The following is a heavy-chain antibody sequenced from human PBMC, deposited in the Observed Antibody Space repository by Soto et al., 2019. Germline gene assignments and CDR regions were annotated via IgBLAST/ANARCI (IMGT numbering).Heavy chain of an antibody. CDR3: GKSYYDSSGYYLFDY. CDR1: GGSISSYY. J-gene: IGHJ4*02. Sequence: SETLSLTCTVSGGSISSYYWSWIRQPPGKGLEWIGYIYYSGSTNYNPSLKSRVTISVDTSKNQFSLKLSSVTAADTAVYYCGKSYYDSSGYYLFDYWGQGTLVNVSS. V-gene: IGHV4-59*08. D-gene: IGHD3-22*01. CDR2: IYYSGST.